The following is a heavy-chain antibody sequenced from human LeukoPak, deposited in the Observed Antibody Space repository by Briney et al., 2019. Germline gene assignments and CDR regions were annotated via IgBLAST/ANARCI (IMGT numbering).Heavy chain of an antibody. V-gene: IGHV4-61*02. D-gene: IGHD3-16*01. Sequence: SETLSLTCTVSGGSISSGSYYWSWIRQPAGKGLEWIGRIYTSGSTNYNPSLKSRVTISVDTSKNQFSLKLSSVTAADTAVYYCATLNGGRLGYWGQGTLVTVSS. CDR1: GGSISSGSYY. CDR2: IYTSGST. CDR3: ATLNGGRLGY. J-gene: IGHJ4*02.